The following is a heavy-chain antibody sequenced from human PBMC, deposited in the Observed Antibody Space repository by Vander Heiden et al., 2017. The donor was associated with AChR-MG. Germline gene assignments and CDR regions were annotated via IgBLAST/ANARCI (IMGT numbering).Heavy chain of an antibody. J-gene: IGHJ1*01. CDR2: IYPGDSDT. D-gene: IGHD3-16*01. CDR1: GYSFTSYW. V-gene: IGHV5-51*01. CDR3: ARQLNRGGGLNYFQH. Sequence: EVQPVQSGAEVKKPGASLTISCKGSGYSFTSYWIGWVRRMPGNGLEWMGIIYPGDSDTRYSPSFQGQVTISADKSISTAYLQWSSLKASDTAMYYCARQLNRGGGLNYFQHWGQGTLVTVSS.